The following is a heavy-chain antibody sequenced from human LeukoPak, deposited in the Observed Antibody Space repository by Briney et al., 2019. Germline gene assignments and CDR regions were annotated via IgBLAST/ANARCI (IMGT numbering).Heavy chain of an antibody. D-gene: IGHD1-26*01. CDR1: GYTFTSYG. J-gene: IGHJ4*02. Sequence: GASVKVSCKASGYTFTSYGISWVRQAPGQGLEWMGWISAFNGNTNYPQKVQGRITMTTDTSTSTAYMELRSLRSDDTAVYYCAGDRAKWELLPFEYWGQGTLVTVSS. V-gene: IGHV1-18*01. CDR2: ISAFNGNT. CDR3: AGDRAKWELLPFEY.